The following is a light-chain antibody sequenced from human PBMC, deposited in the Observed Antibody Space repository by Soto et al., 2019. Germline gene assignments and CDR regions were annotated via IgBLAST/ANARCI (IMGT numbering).Light chain of an antibody. Sequence: IVGTHAPCSLALSPGERATRSCRASQSGTSGSLAWYQQKPGHAPRLRIYASSSRATGMPDRFRGSGPGTEFTLTIRRLEPEDFAVYYCQQYGRSLTLGQGTKVDIK. CDR3: QQYGRSLT. CDR2: ASS. V-gene: IGKV3-20*01. J-gene: IGKJ1*01. CDR1: QSGTSGS.